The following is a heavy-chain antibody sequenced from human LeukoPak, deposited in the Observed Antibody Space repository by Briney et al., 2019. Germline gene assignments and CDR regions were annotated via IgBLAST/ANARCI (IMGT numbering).Heavy chain of an antibody. CDR1: GFTFSNHC. CDR2: ISYDGSNK. V-gene: IGHV3-30*18. CDR3: AKVGATRGYFDY. Sequence: GALRLSFAAPGFTFSNHCNHRVRPAPGKGLERVAVISYDGSNKYYADSVKGRFTISRDNSKNTLYLQMNSLRAEDTAVYYCAKVGATRGYFDYWGQGTLVTVSS. J-gene: IGHJ4*02. D-gene: IGHD1-26*01.